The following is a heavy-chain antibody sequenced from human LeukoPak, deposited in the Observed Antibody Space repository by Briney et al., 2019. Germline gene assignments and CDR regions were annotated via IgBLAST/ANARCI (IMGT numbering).Heavy chain of an antibody. Sequence: GESLRLSCAASGFTFRRYSMSWVRQAPGKGLEWVSTINWSSDYIYYADSVEGRFTISRDNAKNSMCLEMNSLRAEDTAVYFCAREGGNGDYFYYMDVWGKGTTVTVSS. CDR1: GFTFRRYS. D-gene: IGHD4-23*01. V-gene: IGHV3-21*01. CDR3: AREGGNGDYFYYMDV. CDR2: INWSSDYI. J-gene: IGHJ6*03.